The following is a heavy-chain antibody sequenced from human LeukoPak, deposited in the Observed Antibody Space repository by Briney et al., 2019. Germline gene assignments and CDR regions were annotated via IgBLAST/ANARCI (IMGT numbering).Heavy chain of an antibody. CDR1: GGSISSGSYY. D-gene: IGHD3-22*01. CDR2: IYTSGST. Sequence: PSETLSLTCTVSGGSISSGSYYWSWIRQPAGKGLEWIGRIYTSGSTNYNPSLKSRVTISVDTSKNQFSLKLSSVTAADTAVYYCAREGTYYYDSSGYYYWTGPYAFDIWGQGTMVTVSS. V-gene: IGHV4-61*02. J-gene: IGHJ3*02. CDR3: AREGTYYYDSSGYYYWTGPYAFDI.